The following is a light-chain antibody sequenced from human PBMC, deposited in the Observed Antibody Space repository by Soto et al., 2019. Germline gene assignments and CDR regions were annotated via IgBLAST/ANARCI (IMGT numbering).Light chain of an antibody. CDR3: QQSYSTPRT. CDR1: RSISSY. Sequence: DIQMTQSPSSLSASVGDSVPIACRASRSISSYLNWYQQKPGKAPKLLIYAASSLQSWVPSRFSGSGSVTDFTLTISSLQPEDFATYYCQQSYSTPRTFGQGTKVDI. J-gene: IGKJ1*01. CDR2: AAS. V-gene: IGKV1-39*01.